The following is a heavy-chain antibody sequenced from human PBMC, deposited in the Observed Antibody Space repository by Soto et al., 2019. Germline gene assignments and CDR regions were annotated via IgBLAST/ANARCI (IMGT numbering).Heavy chain of an antibody. CDR1: GGSISSSSYY. CDR3: TKHMRRAIGAEGKWVQDAFEI. Sequence: SETLSLTCTVSGGSISSSSYYWGWIRQPPGKGLEWIGSIYYSGSTYYNPSLKSRVTISVDTSKNQFSLKLSSVTAADTAVYYCTKHMRRAIGAEGKWVQDAFEIWGKGRRGTVAS. V-gene: IGHV4-39*01. J-gene: IGHJ3*02. CDR2: IYYSGST. D-gene: IGHD2-2*01.